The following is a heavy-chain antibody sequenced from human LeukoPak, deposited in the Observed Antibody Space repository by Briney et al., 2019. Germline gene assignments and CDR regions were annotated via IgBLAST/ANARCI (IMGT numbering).Heavy chain of an antibody. V-gene: IGHV1-69*13. CDR1: GGTFSNYA. D-gene: IGHD2-15*01. Sequence: VKVSCKASGGTFSNYAISWVRQAPGQGLEWMGGIIPIFGTANYAQKFQGRVTITADESTSTAYMELSSLRSEDTAVYYCARDFAGGSGWFDPWGQGTLVTVSS. CDR2: IIPIFGTA. J-gene: IGHJ5*02. CDR3: ARDFAGGSGWFDP.